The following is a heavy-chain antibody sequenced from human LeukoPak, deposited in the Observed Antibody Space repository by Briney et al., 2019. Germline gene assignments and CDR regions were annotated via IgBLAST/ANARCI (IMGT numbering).Heavy chain of an antibody. CDR2: IYYSGST. CDR1: GDSISSYY. V-gene: IGHV4-59*08. D-gene: IGHD6-19*01. J-gene: IGHJ4*02. CDR3: ARRRGSGWLDYFDY. Sequence: SETLSLTCTVSGDSISSYYWSWLRQPPGKGLEWIGYIYYSGSTNYNPSLKSRVSISVDTSKNQFSLTVSSVTAADTAVYYCARRRGSGWLDYFDYWGQGALVIVSS.